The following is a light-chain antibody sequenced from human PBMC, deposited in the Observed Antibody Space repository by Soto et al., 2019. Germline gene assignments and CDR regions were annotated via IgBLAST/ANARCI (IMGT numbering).Light chain of an antibody. Sequence: IVLSQSPGTLSLSPGERVTLSCRASQSVTTRLAWYQHKPGKAPTLLMSGASNRASGVPVRFSGSGSGTDFTLNITRLEPEDFALYYCQQYGGSPLTFGLGTRLEIK. J-gene: IGKJ5*01. CDR3: QQYGGSPLT. CDR2: GAS. CDR1: QSVTTR. V-gene: IGKV3-20*01.